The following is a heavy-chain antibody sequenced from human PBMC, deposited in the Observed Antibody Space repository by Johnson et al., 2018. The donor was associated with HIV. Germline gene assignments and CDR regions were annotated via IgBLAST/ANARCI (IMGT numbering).Heavy chain of an antibody. CDR3: AKNHFDSSALEAFDI. V-gene: IGHV3-30*02. Sequence: QMHLVESGGGVVQPGGSLRLSRAASGFTFSSYGMHWVRQAPGKGLEWVAFIRYDGSNKYYADSVKGRFTISRDNSKNTLFLQMNSLRAEDTAAYFCAKNHFDSSALEAFDIWGQGTMVIVSS. CDR1: GFTFSSYG. D-gene: IGHD3-22*01. CDR2: IRYDGSNK. J-gene: IGHJ3*02.